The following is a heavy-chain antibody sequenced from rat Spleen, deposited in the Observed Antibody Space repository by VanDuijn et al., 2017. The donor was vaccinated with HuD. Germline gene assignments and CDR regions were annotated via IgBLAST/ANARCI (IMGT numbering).Heavy chain of an antibody. CDR1: GFTFSYYG. J-gene: IGHJ3*01. CDR2: ISYDGSTT. D-gene: IGHD4-3*01. Sequence: EEQLVESGGGLVQPGRSLRLSCTASGFTFSYYGMAWVRQAPSRGLEWVATISYDGSTTYYRDSVKGRFTISRDNVKNTLYLQMDSLRSEDTATYYCASAEFGVGWFAYWGQGTLVTVSS. CDR3: ASAEFGVGWFAY. V-gene: IGHV5-29*01.